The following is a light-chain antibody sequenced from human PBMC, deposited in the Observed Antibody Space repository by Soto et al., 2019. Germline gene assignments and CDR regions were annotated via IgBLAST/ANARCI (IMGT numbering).Light chain of an antibody. CDR2: DVS. V-gene: IGLV2-14*03. J-gene: IGLJ2*01. CDR1: SSDVGTYNR. CDR3: SSQAARSTLI. Sequence: QSALTQPASVSGSPGQSITISCTGTSSDVGTYNRVSWYQQHPGKAPRLMIYDVSNRPSGVSNRFSGSKSSNTASLTISGLQAEDEANYYCSSQAARSTLIFGGGTKLTVL.